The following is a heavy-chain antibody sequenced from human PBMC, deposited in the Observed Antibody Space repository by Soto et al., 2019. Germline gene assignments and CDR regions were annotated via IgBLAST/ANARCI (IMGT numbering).Heavy chain of an antibody. Sequence: GGSLRLSCAASGFTFSSYGMHWVRQAPGKGLEWVAVISYDGSNKYYADSVKGRFTISRDNSKNTLYLQMNSLRAEDTAVYYCAKDRFKVVLAAMDKPLYYYGMDVWGQGTTVTVYS. J-gene: IGHJ6*02. D-gene: IGHD2-2*01. CDR3: AKDRFKVVLAAMDKPLYYYGMDV. V-gene: IGHV3-30*18. CDR1: GFTFSSYG. CDR2: ISYDGSNK.